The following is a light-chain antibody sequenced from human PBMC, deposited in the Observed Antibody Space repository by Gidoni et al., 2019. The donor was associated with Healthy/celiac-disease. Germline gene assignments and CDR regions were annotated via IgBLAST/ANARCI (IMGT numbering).Light chain of an antibody. V-gene: IGKV1-39*01. CDR3: QQSYSTPPT. CDR1: QSISSY. J-gene: IGKJ2*01. Sequence: DIQMTQSPSSLSASGGDRVTITCRASQSISSYLNWYQQKPGKAPKLLIYAASSLQSGVPSRFSGSGSGTDFTLTISSLQTEEFATYYCQQSYSTPPTFGQGTKLEIK. CDR2: AAS.